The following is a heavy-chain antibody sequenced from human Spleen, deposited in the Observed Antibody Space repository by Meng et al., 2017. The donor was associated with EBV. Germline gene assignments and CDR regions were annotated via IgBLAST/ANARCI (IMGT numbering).Heavy chain of an antibody. V-gene: IGHV2-5*02. CDR1: GFSLSSSGVG. D-gene: IGHD2-15*01. J-gene: IGHJ4*02. CDR2: IYWDDDK. CDR3: ARHLSSLGSVPFDS. Sequence: QITLKEYAPTLVKPPPTLPLPSTVPGFSLSSSGVGVGWIRQPPGKALEWLALIYWDDDKRYSPSLKSRLTITKDTSKNQVVLTMTNMDPVDTATYYCARHLSSLGSVPFDSWGQGTLVTVSS.